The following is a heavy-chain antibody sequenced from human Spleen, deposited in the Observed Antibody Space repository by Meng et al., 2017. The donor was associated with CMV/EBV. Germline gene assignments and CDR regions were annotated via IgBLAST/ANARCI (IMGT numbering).Heavy chain of an antibody. CDR3: TSPGYCSSTSCYFSDY. CDR1: FTMSNAW. Sequence: FTMSNAWMSWVRQATREGLEWVGRNKSKTEGGTTNYAAPVKGRFHISRDDSKNTLYLQMNSLKTEDTAVYYCTSPGYCSSTSCYFSDYWGQGTLVTVSS. D-gene: IGHD2-2*01. CDR2: NKSKTEGGTT. V-gene: IGHV3-15*01. J-gene: IGHJ4*02.